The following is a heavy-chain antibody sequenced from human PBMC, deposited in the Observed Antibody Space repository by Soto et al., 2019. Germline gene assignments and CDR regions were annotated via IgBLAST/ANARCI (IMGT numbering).Heavy chain of an antibody. Sequence: QVQLVQSGAEVKKPGSSVKVSCKASRGTFSSYAISWVRQAPGQGLEWMGGIIPIFGTANYAQKFQGRVTITADESTSTAYMELSSLRSEDTAVYYCARDRLSSGWYNWFDPWGQGTLVTVSS. J-gene: IGHJ5*02. CDR1: RGTFSSYA. CDR2: IIPIFGTA. CDR3: ARDRLSSGWYNWFDP. D-gene: IGHD6-19*01. V-gene: IGHV1-69*01.